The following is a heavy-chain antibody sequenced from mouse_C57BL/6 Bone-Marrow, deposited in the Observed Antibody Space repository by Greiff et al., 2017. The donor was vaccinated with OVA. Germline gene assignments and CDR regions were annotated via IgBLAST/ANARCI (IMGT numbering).Heavy chain of an antibody. D-gene: IGHD2-3*01. Sequence: EVKLVESGGDLVKPGGSLKLSCAASGFTFSSYGMSWVRQTPDKRLEWVATISSGGSYTYYPDSVKGRFTISRDNAKNTLYLQMSSLKSEDTAMYYCARQYDGYPAWFAYWGQGTLVTVSA. J-gene: IGHJ3*01. CDR1: GFTFSSYG. V-gene: IGHV5-6*01. CDR3: ARQYDGYPAWFAY. CDR2: ISSGGSYT.